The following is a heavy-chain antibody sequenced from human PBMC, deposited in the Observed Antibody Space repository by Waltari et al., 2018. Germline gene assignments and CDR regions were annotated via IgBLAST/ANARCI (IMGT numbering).Heavy chain of an antibody. J-gene: IGHJ4*02. CDR1: GYSISSGYY. D-gene: IGHD3-22*01. Sequence: QVQLQESGPGLVKPSETLSLTCPVSGYSISSGYYWGWIRQPPGKALEWIGRIYHSGSTYYNPSLKSRVTISVDTSKNQFSLKLSSVTGADTAVYYCARDWDDSSGWVDYWGQGTLVTVSS. CDR3: ARDWDDSSGWVDY. CDR2: IYHSGST. V-gene: IGHV4-38-2*02.